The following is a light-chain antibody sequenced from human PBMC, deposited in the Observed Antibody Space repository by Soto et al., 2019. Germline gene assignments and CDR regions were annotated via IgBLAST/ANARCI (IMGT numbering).Light chain of an antibody. CDR2: DVS. CDR1: SGDIGDYNY. Sequence: HCDLTRPVSGYGASRHGLPIFCVGTSGDIGDYNYVSWYQQHPGKVPKVIIYDVSNRPSGVSYRFSGTKSGNTASLTVSGLQAEDEADYYCCSYTRSGTLIFGTGTKVTVL. J-gene: IGLJ1*01. V-gene: IGLV2-14*01. CDR3: CSYTRSGTLI.